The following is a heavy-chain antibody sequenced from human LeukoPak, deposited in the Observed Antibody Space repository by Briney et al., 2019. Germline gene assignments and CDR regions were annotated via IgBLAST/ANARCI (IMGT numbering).Heavy chain of an antibody. V-gene: IGHV3-53*01. CDR1: GFTVSSNY. J-gene: IGHJ5*02. CDR3: ARVRVFAKLSVVRPREVNCFDP. Sequence: GGSLRLSCAASGFTVSSNYMSWVRQAPGKGLEWVSIIYSGGSTFYADSVKGRFTISRDNSKNTLYLQMNNLRAEDTAVYYCARVRVFAKLSVVRPREVNCFDPWGQGTLVTVSS. CDR2: IYSGGST. D-gene: IGHD2-21*01.